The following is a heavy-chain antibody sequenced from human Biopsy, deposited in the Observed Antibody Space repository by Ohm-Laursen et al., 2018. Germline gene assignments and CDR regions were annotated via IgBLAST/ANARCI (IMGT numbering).Heavy chain of an antibody. D-gene: IGHD1-26*01. V-gene: IGHV4-4*07. Sequence: GTLSLTCTVSGGSISSDYWSWVWQPAGKGLEWIGRIYSNGNTNYNPSLKSRVSMSVDTSKNHFSLNLTSVTAADTAMYYCARDEGLLRAFDIWGQGTLGTVSS. CDR1: GGSISSDY. J-gene: IGHJ3*02. CDR3: ARDEGLLRAFDI. CDR2: IYSNGNT.